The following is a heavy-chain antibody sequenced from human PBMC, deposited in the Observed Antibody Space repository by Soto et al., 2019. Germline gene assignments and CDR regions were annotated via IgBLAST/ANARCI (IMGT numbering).Heavy chain of an antibody. CDR3: ARGTSDWSYYFDY. J-gene: IGHJ4*02. Sequence: QLQLQESGSGLVKPSQTLSLTCAVSGGSISSGGYSWSWIRQPPGKGLEWIGYIYHGGSTYYNPSLKRRVTMSVDRSKNQFSLKLSSVTAADTAVYYCARGTSDWSYYFDYWGQGSLVTVSS. CDR1: GGSISSGGYS. CDR2: IYHGGST. D-gene: IGHD3-9*01. V-gene: IGHV4-30-2*01.